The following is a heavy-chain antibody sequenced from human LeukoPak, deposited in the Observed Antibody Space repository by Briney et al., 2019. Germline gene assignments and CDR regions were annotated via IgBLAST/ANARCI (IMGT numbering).Heavy chain of an antibody. Sequence: PSETLSLTCTVSGGSIRGNYWSWIRQSAGKGLEWIGRIYSSGNTNYNPSFESRVTMSVDTSKNQLPLKLKSVTAADTAVYYCARTLDKDSSSAPYYYYMDVWGKGTTVTVSS. CDR2: IYSSGNT. CDR3: ARTLDKDSSSAPYYYYMDV. V-gene: IGHV4-4*07. J-gene: IGHJ6*03. CDR1: GGSIRGNY. D-gene: IGHD6-13*01.